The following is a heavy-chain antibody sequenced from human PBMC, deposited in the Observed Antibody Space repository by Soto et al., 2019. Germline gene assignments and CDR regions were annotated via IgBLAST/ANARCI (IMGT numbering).Heavy chain of an antibody. CDR1: GVSFGRYW. J-gene: IGHJ4*02. Sequence: PGGSLGLCCAAPGVSFGRYWMPWVRQAPGKGLVWVSRISDDGSSTTYAGSVRGRFTISRDNANYTLYLEISSLRAGDTGVYYWTRRHPCAIDFSGPATLVT. CDR2: ISDDGSST. V-gene: IGHV3-74*03. CDR3: TRRHPCAIDF.